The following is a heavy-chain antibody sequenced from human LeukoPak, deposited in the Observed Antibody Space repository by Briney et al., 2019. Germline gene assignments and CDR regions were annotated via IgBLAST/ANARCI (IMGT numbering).Heavy chain of an antibody. V-gene: IGHV3-23*01. Sequence: PGGSLRLSCAASGFTFSNYAMSWVRQAPGKGLEWVSGISDSGGATYYADSMKGRFTISRDNSKNTLYLQMSSLRAEDTAVYFCAKEVAATPFDYWGQGTLVTVSS. D-gene: IGHD6-19*01. CDR2: ISDSGGAT. J-gene: IGHJ4*02. CDR1: GFTFSNYA. CDR3: AKEVAATPFDY.